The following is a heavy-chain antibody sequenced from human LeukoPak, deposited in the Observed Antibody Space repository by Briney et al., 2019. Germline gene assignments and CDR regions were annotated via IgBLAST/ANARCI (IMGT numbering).Heavy chain of an antibody. V-gene: IGHV3-66*01. Sequence: PGGSLRLSCAASGFTVSSNYMSWVRQAPGKGLEWVSVIYSGGSTYYADSVKGRFTSSRDNSKSTLYLQMNSLRAEDTAVYYCARVVGYSGYDNWFDPWGQGTLVTVSS. CDR3: ARVVGYSGYDNWFDP. CDR1: GFTVSSNY. J-gene: IGHJ5*02. CDR2: IYSGGST. D-gene: IGHD5-12*01.